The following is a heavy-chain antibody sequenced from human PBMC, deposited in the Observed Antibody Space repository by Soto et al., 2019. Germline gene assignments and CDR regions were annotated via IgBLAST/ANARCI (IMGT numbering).Heavy chain of an antibody. CDR3: ASDLSGRADV. D-gene: IGHD3-10*01. CDR2: ISVDGRND. CDR1: GFTLSSSV. V-gene: IGHV3-30*03. J-gene: IGHJ6*02. Sequence: GGSLRLSCEASGFTLSSSVMHWVRQAPGKRLEWLSVISVDGRNDLHAGAVKGRFTISRDISKNMVYLQMNSLRVEDTAVYYCASDLSGRADVWGQGTTVTVSS.